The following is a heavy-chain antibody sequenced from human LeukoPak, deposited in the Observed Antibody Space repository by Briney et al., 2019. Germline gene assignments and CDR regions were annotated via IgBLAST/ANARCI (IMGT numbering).Heavy chain of an antibody. CDR2: INPNSGGT. CDR3: ARFRKYYYDSSGYFGFDY. Sequence: ASVKVSCKGSGYTFTGYYMHWVRQAPGQGLEWMGWINPNSGGTNYAQKFQGRVTMTRDTSISTAYMELSRLRSDDTAVYYCARFRKYYYDSSGYFGFDYWGQGTLVTVSS. CDR1: GYTFTGYY. V-gene: IGHV1-2*02. J-gene: IGHJ4*02. D-gene: IGHD3-22*01.